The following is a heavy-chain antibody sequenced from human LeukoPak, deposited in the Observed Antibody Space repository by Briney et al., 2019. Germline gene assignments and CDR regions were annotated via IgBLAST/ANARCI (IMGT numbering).Heavy chain of an antibody. CDR2: IWYDGSKT. J-gene: IGHJ4*02. D-gene: IGHD6-19*01. CDR1: GFIFSNYG. Sequence: PGRSLRLSCAASGFIFSNYGMHWVRQAPGKGLEWVAVIWYDGSKTYYADSVKGRFTISRDKSRNTVYLQMNSLRAEDTAVYYCAREAAVAGNDYWGQGTLVTVSS. V-gene: IGHV3-33*01. CDR3: AREAAVAGNDY.